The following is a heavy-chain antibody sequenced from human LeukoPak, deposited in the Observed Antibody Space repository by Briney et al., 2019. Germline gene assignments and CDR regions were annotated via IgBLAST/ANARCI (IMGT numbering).Heavy chain of an antibody. V-gene: IGHV3-48*02. CDR3: ASRDYFDY. CDR2: ITADSGTT. CDR1: GFTFSTKS. Sequence: PGGSLRLSCVVTGFTFSTKSMNWDRQAPGKGLEWVSYITADSGTTYYADSVKGRFTISRDNAKNSLYLQMNSLRDEDTAVYYCASRDYFDYWGQGTLVTVSS. J-gene: IGHJ4*02.